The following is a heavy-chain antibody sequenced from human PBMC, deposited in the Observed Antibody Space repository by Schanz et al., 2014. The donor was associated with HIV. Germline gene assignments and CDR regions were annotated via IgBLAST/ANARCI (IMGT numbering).Heavy chain of an antibody. D-gene: IGHD6-13*01. CDR2: IKPRDDGT. J-gene: IGHJ4*02. Sequence: QVELVQSGAEVTKPGASVKISCKTSGFSFSRYHVHWIRQAPGQGLEWMGIIKPRDDGTNYAQKFQGRVTMTWDTSTSTVYMELSSLTSEDTAVYYCARDYSWSTDYWGQGTQVTVSS. V-gene: IGHV1-46*01. CDR3: ARDYSWSTDY. CDR1: GFSFSRYH.